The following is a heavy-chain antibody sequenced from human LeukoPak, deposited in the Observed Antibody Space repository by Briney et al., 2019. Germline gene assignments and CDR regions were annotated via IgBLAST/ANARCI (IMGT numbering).Heavy chain of an antibody. CDR1: GFTVSSNY. J-gene: IGHJ4*02. V-gene: IGHV3-66*04. Sequence: GGSLRLSCAASGFTVSSNYMSWVRQAPGKGLEWLSVIYSGGSTYYADSLKGRFTISRDNSKNTLYLQMNSLRAEDTAVYYCARPSSGYSSSWYILDYWGQGTLVTVSS. D-gene: IGHD6-13*01. CDR3: ARPSSGYSSSWYILDY. CDR2: IYSGGST.